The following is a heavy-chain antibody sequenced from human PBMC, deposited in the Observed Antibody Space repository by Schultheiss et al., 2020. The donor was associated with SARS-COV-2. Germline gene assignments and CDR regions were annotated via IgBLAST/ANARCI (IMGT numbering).Heavy chain of an antibody. J-gene: IGHJ3*02. CDR2: ISSSSSYI. CDR3: ARTNPDIVVVPAGFSAFDI. Sequence: GGSLRLSCAASGFTFSSYSMNWVRQAPGKGLEWVSSISSSSSYIYYADSVKGRFTISRDNAKNSLYLQMNSLRAEDTAVYYCARTNPDIVVVPAGFSAFDIWGQGTMVTVSS. V-gene: IGHV3-21*01. D-gene: IGHD2-2*01. CDR1: GFTFSSYS.